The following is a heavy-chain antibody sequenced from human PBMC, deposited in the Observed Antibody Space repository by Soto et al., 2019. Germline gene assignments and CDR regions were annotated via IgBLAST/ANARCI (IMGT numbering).Heavy chain of an antibody. CDR1: GGTFSSYA. CDR3: ARILRGVVAATPYSGMDA. Sequence: SVKVSCKASGGTFSSYAISWVRQAPGQGLEWMGGIIPIFGTANYAQKFQGRVTITADESTSTAYMELSSLRSEDTAVSYCARILRGVVAATPYSGMDAWGKGTRVTVPS. D-gene: IGHD2-15*01. J-gene: IGHJ6*04. CDR2: IIPIFGTA. V-gene: IGHV1-69*13.